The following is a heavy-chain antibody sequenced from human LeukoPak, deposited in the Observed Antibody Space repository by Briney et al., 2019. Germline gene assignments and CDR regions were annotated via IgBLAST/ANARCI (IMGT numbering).Heavy chain of an antibody. Sequence: GASVKVSCKASGYAFTGYYMHWVRQAPGQGREWMGWINPNSGGTNYAQKFQGRVTITADESTRTAYMELSSLRSEDTAVYYCARYYSGWYYFDYWGQGTLVTVSS. CDR3: ARYYSGWYYFDY. V-gene: IGHV1-2*02. CDR2: INPNSGGT. D-gene: IGHD6-19*01. J-gene: IGHJ4*02. CDR1: GYAFTGYY.